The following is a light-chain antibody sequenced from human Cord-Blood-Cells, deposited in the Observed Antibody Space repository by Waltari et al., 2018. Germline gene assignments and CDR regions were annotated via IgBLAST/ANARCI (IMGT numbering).Light chain of an antibody. Sequence: QSALTQPPSASGSPGQPVTISSTGTNRDFGGFNYVPWYQQHPAKAPKLMIYEVSKRPSGVPDRFSGSKSGNTASLTVSGLQAEDEADYYCSSYAGSNNLVFGGGTKLTVL. CDR2: EVS. CDR1: NRDFGGFNY. CDR3: SSYAGSNNLV. V-gene: IGLV2-8*01. J-gene: IGLJ2*01.